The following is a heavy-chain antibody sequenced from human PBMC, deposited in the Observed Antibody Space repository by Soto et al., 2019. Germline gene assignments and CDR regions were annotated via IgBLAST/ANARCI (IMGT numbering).Heavy chain of an antibody. V-gene: IGHV4-34*01. D-gene: IGHD3-10*01. J-gene: IGHJ5*02. CDR2: INHSGST. CDR1: GGSFSGYY. CDR3: GRGPYWRMGTNYYCSGRSERSYWFDP. Sequence: PSETLSLTCAVYGGSFSGYYWSWIRRPPGKGLEWIGEINHSGSTNYNPSLKSRLTISVDTSNNQISLKLSPGTAAGTAVYYCGRGPYWRMGTNYYCSGRSERSYWFDPWGQGTLVTVSS.